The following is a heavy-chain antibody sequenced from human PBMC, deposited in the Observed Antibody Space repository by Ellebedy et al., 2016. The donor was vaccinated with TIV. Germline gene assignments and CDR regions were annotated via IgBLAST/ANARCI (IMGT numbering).Heavy chain of an antibody. V-gene: IGHV1-3*01. D-gene: IGHD6-13*01. CDR3: AREAIAAAKIQPNLEY. Sequence: AASVKVSCKASGYTFTSYAMHWVRQAPGQRLEWMGWINAGNGNTKYSQKFQGRVTITRDTSASTAYMELSSLRSEDTAVYFCAREAIAAAKIQPNLEYWGQGTLVTVSS. J-gene: IGHJ4*02. CDR2: INAGNGNT. CDR1: GYTFTSYA.